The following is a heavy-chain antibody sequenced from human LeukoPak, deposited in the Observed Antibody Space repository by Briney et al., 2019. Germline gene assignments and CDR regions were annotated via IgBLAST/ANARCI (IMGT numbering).Heavy chain of an antibody. V-gene: IGHV4-39*07. CDR2: IYYSGST. CDR1: GGSISSSSYY. CDR3: ASYAMATIIFDY. Sequence: PSETLSLTCTVSGGSISSSSYYWGWILQPPGKGLEWIGSIYYSGSTYYNPSLKSRVTISVDTSKNQFSLKLSSVTAADTAVYYCASYAMATIIFDYWGQGTLVTVSS. J-gene: IGHJ4*02. D-gene: IGHD5-12*01.